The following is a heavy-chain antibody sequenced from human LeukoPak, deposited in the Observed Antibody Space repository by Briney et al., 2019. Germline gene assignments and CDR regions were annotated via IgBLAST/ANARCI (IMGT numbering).Heavy chain of an antibody. Sequence: PSETLSLTCAVYSGSFSGYYWSWIRQPPGKGLEWIGEINHSGSTNYNPSLKSRVTISVDTSKNQFSLKLSSVTAADTAVYYCARSRGKGIAVAPRGNYYYYGMDVWGQGTTVTVSS. D-gene: IGHD6-19*01. J-gene: IGHJ6*02. CDR2: INHSGST. V-gene: IGHV4-34*01. CDR1: SGSFSGYY. CDR3: ARSRGKGIAVAPRGNYYYYGMDV.